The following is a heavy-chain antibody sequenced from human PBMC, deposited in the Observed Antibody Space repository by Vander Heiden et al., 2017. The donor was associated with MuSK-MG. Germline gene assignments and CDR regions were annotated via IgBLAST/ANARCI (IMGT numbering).Heavy chain of an antibody. D-gene: IGHD6-13*01. Sequence: LEWIGSIYYSGSTYYNPSLKSRVTISVDTSKNQFSLKLSSVTAADTAVYYCARHESLLGKQRVPYNWFDPWGQGTLVTVSS. CDR2: IYYSGST. V-gene: IGHV4-39*01. J-gene: IGHJ5*02. CDR3: ARHESLLGKQRVPYNWFDP.